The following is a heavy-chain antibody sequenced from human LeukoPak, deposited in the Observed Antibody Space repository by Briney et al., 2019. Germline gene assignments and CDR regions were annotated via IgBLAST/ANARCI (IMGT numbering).Heavy chain of an antibody. CDR1: GFTFSSYS. CDR3: ARRGRQQLGGWFDP. Sequence: GGSLRLSCVASGFTFSSYSMNWVRQAPGKGLEWVSSISSSSSYIYYADSVKGRFTISRDNAKNSLYLQMNSLRAEDTAVYYCARRGRQQLGGWFDPWGQGTLVTVSS. CDR2: ISSSSSYI. D-gene: IGHD6-13*01. J-gene: IGHJ5*02. V-gene: IGHV3-21*04.